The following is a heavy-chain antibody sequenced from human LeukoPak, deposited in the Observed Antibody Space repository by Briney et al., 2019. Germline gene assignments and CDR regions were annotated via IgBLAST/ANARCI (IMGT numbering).Heavy chain of an antibody. CDR3: ARGDNYDSSGYDDAFDI. J-gene: IGHJ3*02. V-gene: IGHV3-48*03. D-gene: IGHD3-22*01. CDR1: GFTFSSYE. CDR2: ISSSGSTI. Sequence: TGGSLRLSCAASGFTFSSYEMNWVRQAPGKGLEWVSYISSSGSTIYYADSVKGRFTISRDNAKNSLYLQMNSLRAEDTAVYYCARGDNYDSSGYDDAFDIWGQGTMVTVSS.